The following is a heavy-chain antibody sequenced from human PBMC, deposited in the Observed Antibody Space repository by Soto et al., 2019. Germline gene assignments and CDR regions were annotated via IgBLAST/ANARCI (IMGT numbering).Heavy chain of an antibody. D-gene: IGHD3-22*01. J-gene: IGHJ1*01. CDR2: IIPIFGTA. Sequence: QVQLVQSGAEVKKPGSSVKVSCKASGDTFISYAISWVRQAPGQGLEWMGGIIPIFGTANYAQKFQGRVTITADESTSTGYMGLSRLRSEDTGVYYCAGGLYYDSSGYSHHWGQGTLVNVFS. V-gene: IGHV1-69*12. CDR3: AGGLYYDSSGYSHH. CDR1: GDTFISYA.